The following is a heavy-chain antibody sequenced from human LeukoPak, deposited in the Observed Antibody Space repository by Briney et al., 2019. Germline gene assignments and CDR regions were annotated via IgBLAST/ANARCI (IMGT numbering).Heavy chain of an antibody. Sequence: ASVKVSCKASGCTFTSYYMHWVRQAPGQGLEWMGIINPSGGSTSYAQKFQGRVTMTRDMSTSTVYMELSSLRSEDTAVYYCAREISEARQQLATFDNWFDPWGQGTLVTVSS. J-gene: IGHJ5*02. CDR2: INPSGGST. V-gene: IGHV1-46*01. CDR3: AREISEARQQLATFDNWFDP. CDR1: GCTFTSYY. D-gene: IGHD6-13*01.